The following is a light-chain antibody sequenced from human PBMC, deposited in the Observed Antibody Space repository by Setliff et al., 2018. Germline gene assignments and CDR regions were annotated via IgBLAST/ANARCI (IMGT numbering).Light chain of an antibody. CDR3: SAYTSLSTRV. V-gene: IGLV2-14*01. CDR2: EGT. CDR1: NSDIGGYRY. J-gene: IGLJ1*01. Sequence: QSALTQPASVSGSPGQSITISCTGTNSDIGGYRYVSWYQQFPGEAPKLMIYEGTNRPSGVSNRFSGSKSGNTASLTISGLQAEDEADYHCSAYTSLSTRVFGTGTKVTVL.